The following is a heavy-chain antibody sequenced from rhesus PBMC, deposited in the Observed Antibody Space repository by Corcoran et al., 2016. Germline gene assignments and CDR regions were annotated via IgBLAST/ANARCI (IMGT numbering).Heavy chain of an antibody. V-gene: IGHV2-95*01. CDR1: GFSISPTATG. D-gene: IGHD6-31*01. CDR3: ARVDSSGWYGFDY. Sequence: QVTLKESGPALVKPTQTLTLTCTFSGFSISPTATGLGWIRQPPGKALEWLASIYWNDSKSFSTSLKSRLTISKDTSKNQLVLTMTNMDPVDTATYYCARVDSSGWYGFDYWGQGVLVTVSS. CDR2: IYWNDSK. J-gene: IGHJ4*01.